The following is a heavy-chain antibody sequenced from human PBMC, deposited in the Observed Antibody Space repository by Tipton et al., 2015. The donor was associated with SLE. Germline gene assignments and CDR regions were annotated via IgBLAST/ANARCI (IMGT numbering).Heavy chain of an antibody. CDR2: IYYSGST. Sequence: LSLTCTVSGGSISSGGYYWSWIRQHPGKGLEWIGYIYYSGSTYYNPSLKSRVTISVDTSKNQFSLKLSSVTAADTAVYYCARGYCSGGSCWITPRYWGQGTLVTVSS. J-gene: IGHJ4*02. CDR3: ARGYCSGGSCWITPRY. CDR1: GGSISSGGYY. V-gene: IGHV4-31*03. D-gene: IGHD2-15*01.